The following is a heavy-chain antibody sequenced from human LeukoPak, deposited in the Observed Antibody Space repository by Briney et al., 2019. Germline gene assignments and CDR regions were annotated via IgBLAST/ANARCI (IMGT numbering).Heavy chain of an antibody. CDR1: GFTFSSYW. V-gene: IGHV3-74*01. CDR2: INSDGSDT. Sequence: GGSLRLSCAASGFTFSSYWMHWVRQAPGKGLVWVSRINSDGSDTSYADSVKGRFTTSRDDAKNTLYLQMHSLRAEDTAVYYCARGVVFSGVPPTIAGYYYGLDVWGKGTTVTVSS. J-gene: IGHJ6*04. D-gene: IGHD2-2*01. CDR3: ARGVVFSGVPPTIAGYYYGLDV.